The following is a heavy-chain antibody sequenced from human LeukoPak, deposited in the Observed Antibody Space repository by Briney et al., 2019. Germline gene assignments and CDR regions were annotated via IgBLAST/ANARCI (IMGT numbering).Heavy chain of an antibody. J-gene: IGHJ4*02. Sequence: GGSLRLSCSASRFTFSSYTMNWVRQAPGKGLEYVSAISSNGGSTYYANSVKGRFTISRDNSKNTLYLQMGSLRAEDMAVYYCARGGRDGYNLGLSGYWGQGTLVTVSS. CDR2: ISSNGGST. CDR1: RFTFSSYT. V-gene: IGHV3-64*01. D-gene: IGHD5-24*01. CDR3: ARGGRDGYNLGLSGY.